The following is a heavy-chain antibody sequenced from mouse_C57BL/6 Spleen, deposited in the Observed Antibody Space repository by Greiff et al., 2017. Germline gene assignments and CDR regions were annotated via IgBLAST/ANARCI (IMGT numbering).Heavy chain of an antibody. CDR3: ARSRYDYDRFAD. D-gene: IGHD2-4*01. CDR2: IYPGSGST. V-gene: IGHV1-55*01. Sequence: QVQLQQPGAELVKPGASVKMSCKASGYTFTSYWITWVKQRPGQGLEWIGDIYPGSGSTNYNEKFKSKATLTVDTSSSTAYMQLSSLTSEDSAVYYCARSRYDYDRFADWGKGTLVTVSA. CDR1: GYTFTSYW. J-gene: IGHJ3*01.